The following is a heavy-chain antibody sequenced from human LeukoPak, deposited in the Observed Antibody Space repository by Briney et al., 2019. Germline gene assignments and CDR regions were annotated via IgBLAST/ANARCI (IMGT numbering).Heavy chain of an antibody. D-gene: IGHD3-10*01. CDR1: GGSISSHY. Sequence: ASETLSLTCTVSGGSISSHYWSWIRQPPGKGLEWIGYIYYSGSTNYNPSLKSRVTISVDTSKNQFSLKLSSVTAADTAVYYCARMGLWFGELLIGNYYFDYWGQGTLVTVSS. CDR2: IYYSGST. J-gene: IGHJ4*02. V-gene: IGHV4-59*11. CDR3: ARMGLWFGELLIGNYYFDY.